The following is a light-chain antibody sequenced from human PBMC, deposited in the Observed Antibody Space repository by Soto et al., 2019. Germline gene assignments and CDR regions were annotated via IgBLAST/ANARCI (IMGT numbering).Light chain of an antibody. CDR1: SSDVGGHNY. CDR3: SSYTFTSTLYV. Sequence: QSALTQPASVSGSPGQSITISCTGSSSDVGGHNYVSWYQQHPGKAPKLMIYEVTKRPSGVSNRFSGSKSGNTASLTISGLQAEDEADYYCSSYTFTSTLYVFGTGTKVNRP. V-gene: IGLV2-14*01. J-gene: IGLJ1*01. CDR2: EVT.